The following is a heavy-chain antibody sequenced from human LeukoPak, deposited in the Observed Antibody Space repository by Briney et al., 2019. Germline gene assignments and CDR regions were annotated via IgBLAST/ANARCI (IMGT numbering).Heavy chain of an antibody. CDR3: ARVPTLIAAVDYMDD. J-gene: IGHJ6*03. CDR1: GGSISSYY. Sequence: SETLSLTCTVSGGSISSYYWSWIRQPPGKGLEWIGYIYYSGSTNYNPSLKSRVTISVDTSKNQFSLKLSSVTAADTAVYYCARVPTLIAAVDYMDDWGKGTTVTVSS. D-gene: IGHD6-13*01. CDR2: IYYSGST. V-gene: IGHV4-59*01.